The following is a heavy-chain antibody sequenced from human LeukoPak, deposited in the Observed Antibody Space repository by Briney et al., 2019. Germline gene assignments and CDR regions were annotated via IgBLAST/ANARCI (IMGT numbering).Heavy chain of an antibody. D-gene: IGHD3-16*02. CDR3: ARGLYVDLDY. V-gene: IGHV1-8*02. J-gene: IGHJ4*02. CDR1: GYTFTGYY. CDR2: INPNSGNT. Sequence: ASVKVSCKASGYTFTGYYMHWVRQAPGQGLEWMGWINPNSGNTGYAQKFQGRVTMTRNTSISTAYMELSSLRSEDTAVYYCARGLYVDLDYWGQGTLVTVSS.